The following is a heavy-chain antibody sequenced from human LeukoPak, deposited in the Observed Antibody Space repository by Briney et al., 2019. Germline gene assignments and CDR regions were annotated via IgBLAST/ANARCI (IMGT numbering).Heavy chain of an antibody. CDR2: ISYDGSNK. CDR1: GFTFSNYG. V-gene: IGHV3-30*03. D-gene: IGHD2-2*01. CDR3: GGSAAHYYYMDV. J-gene: IGHJ6*03. Sequence: HTGRSLRLSCAAFGFTFSNYGMHWVRQAPGKGLEWVAVISYDGSNKYYADSVKGRFTISRDNSKNTLYLQMNSLRAEDTAVYYCGGSAAHYYYMDVWGKGTTVTVSS.